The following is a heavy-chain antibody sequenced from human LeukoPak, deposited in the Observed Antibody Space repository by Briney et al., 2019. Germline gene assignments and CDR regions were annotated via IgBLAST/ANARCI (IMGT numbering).Heavy chain of an antibody. CDR1: GFTVSSNY. Sequence: PGGSLRLSCAASGFTVSSNYMSWVRQAPGKGLECVANIKPDGSEKYYVDSVKGRFTVSRDNAKNSLYLQMNSLRAEDTAVYFCASGNSFDYWGQGTLVTVSS. CDR2: IKPDGSEK. CDR3: ASGNSFDY. J-gene: IGHJ4*02. V-gene: IGHV3-7*01.